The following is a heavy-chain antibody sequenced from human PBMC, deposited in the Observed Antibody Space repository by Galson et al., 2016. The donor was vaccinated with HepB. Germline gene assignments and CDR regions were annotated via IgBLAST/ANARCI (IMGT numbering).Heavy chain of an antibody. CDR1: GFTFANAW. V-gene: IGHV3-15*01. CDR3: TTLGGDYGETWFDP. J-gene: IGHJ5*02. Sequence: SLRLSCAASGFTFANAWMSWVRQAPGKGLEWVGHIKSTTDGATTDYAAPVKARFTISRDDSKNTLYLQVNSLKTEDTAVYYCTTLGGDYGETWFDPWGQGTLVTVSS. D-gene: IGHD4-17*01. CDR2: IKSTTDGATT.